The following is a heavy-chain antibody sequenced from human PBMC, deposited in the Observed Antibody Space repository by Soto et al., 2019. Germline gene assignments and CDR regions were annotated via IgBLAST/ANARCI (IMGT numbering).Heavy chain of an antibody. CDR3: AKVLNSNCWSKSDY. J-gene: IGHJ4*02. CDR1: GFTFSSYA. Sequence: EVQLLESGGGLVQPGGSLRLSCAASGFTFSSYAMTWVRQAPGKGLEWVSTLVDSGGSTYYADSVKGRFTISRDNSKNTLFLQMNSLRAEDTAVYYCAKVLNSNCWSKSDYWGQGPLVTVSS. V-gene: IGHV3-23*01. CDR2: LVDSGGST. D-gene: IGHD2-21*01.